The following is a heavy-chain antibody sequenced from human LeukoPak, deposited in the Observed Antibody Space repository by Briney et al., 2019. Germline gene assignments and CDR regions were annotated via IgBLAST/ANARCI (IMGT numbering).Heavy chain of an antibody. D-gene: IGHD3-22*01. CDR1: GFTFSSYA. CDR2: ISVSGGNT. J-gene: IGHJ4*02. Sequence: GGSLRLSCAAFGFTFSSYAMSWVRQTPGKGLEWVSAISVSGGNTYYADSVKGRFTISRDNSKSTLYLQMSSLRAEDTAVYYCARSGSGYYPIWGQGTLVTVSS. V-gene: IGHV3-23*01. CDR3: ARSGSGYYPI.